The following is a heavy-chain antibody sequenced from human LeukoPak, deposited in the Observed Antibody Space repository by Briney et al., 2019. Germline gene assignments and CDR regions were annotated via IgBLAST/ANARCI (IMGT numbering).Heavy chain of an antibody. Sequence: PGGSLRLSCAASGFIFSSYSMNWVRQAPGKGLEWVSYISSRSITIYYADSVKGRFTISRDNAKNSLYLQMNSLRAEDTAVYYCARSKYSPSETENAFDIWGQGTMVTVSS. CDR3: ARSKYSPSETENAFDI. V-gene: IGHV3-48*01. J-gene: IGHJ3*02. CDR1: GFIFSSYS. D-gene: IGHD6-6*01. CDR2: ISSRSITI.